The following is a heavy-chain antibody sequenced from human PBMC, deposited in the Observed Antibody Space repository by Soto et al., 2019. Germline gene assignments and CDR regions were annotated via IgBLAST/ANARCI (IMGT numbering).Heavy chain of an antibody. Sequence: SETLSLTCAVSGSSIDSGAFSLSRIRQPPGKGLEWIGYVTHSGPAYSIPSLNGRLTLSVDSSQTQFSLKLTSVTAADSAFYYCARIHWAQSSLDYWGRGILVTVSS. V-gene: IGHV4-30-2*01. CDR2: VTHSGPA. D-gene: IGHD6-19*01. J-gene: IGHJ4*02. CDR3: ARIHWAQSSLDY. CDR1: GSSIDSGAFS.